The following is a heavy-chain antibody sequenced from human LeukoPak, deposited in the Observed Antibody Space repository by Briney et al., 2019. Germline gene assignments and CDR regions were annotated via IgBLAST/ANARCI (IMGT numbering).Heavy chain of an antibody. CDR3: ARVGDIVVVPAATNYGDYSFDY. CDR2: INSDGSST. V-gene: IGHV3-74*01. CDR1: GFTFSSYW. Sequence: PGGSLRLSCAAPGFTFSSYWMHWVRQAPGKGLVWVSRINSDGSSTSYADSVKGRFTISRDNAKNTLYLQMNSLRAEDTAVYYCARVGDIVVVPAATNYGDYSFDYWGQGTLVTVSS. D-gene: IGHD2-2*01. J-gene: IGHJ4*02.